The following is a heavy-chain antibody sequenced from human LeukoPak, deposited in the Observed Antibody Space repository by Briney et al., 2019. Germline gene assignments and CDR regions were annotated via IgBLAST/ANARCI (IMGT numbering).Heavy chain of an antibody. D-gene: IGHD3-16*01. J-gene: IGHJ4*02. CDR1: GGSIKNYY. Sequence: SETLSLTCTVSGGSIKNYYWSWIRQPPGKGLEWTAYINDNGHSGYNPSLESRVTISVDTSKNHFSLRLRSVTAADTAVYYCARESADYVRGSFSDSWGQGILVTVSS. CDR2: INDNGHS. V-gene: IGHV4-59*12. CDR3: ARESADYVRGSFSDS.